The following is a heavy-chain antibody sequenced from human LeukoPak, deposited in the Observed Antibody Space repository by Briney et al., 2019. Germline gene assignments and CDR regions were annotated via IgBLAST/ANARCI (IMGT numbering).Heavy chain of an antibody. D-gene: IGHD6-19*01. CDR3: ARRSPYSTGWSSYFDY. CDR1: GFTFSSYW. CDR2: IYRSGTT. Sequence: GSLRLSCAASGFTFSSYWMSWVRQPPGKGLEWIGEIYRSGTTNYKPSLKSRVTISLDKSRNHFSLKLTSVTAADSAVYYCARRSPYSTGWSSYFDYWGQGALVTVSS. V-gene: IGHV4-4*02. J-gene: IGHJ4*02.